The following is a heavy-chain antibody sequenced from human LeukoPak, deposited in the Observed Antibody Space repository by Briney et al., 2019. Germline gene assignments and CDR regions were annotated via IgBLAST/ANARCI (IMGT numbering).Heavy chain of an antibody. D-gene: IGHD3-3*01. CDR3: ARLRDDGSDY. J-gene: IGHJ4*02. V-gene: IGHV4-59*01. Sequence: SETLSLTCTVSGGSISSYYWSWIRQPPGKGLEWIGYIYYSGSTNYNPSLKSRVTISVDTSKNQLSLKLSSVTAADTAVYYCARLRDDGSDYWGQGTLVTVSS. CDR2: IYYSGST. CDR1: GGSISSYY.